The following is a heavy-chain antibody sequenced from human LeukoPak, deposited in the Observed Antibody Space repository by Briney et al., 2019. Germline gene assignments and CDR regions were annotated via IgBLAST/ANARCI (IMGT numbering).Heavy chain of an antibody. CDR2: IYYSGST. CDR1: GGSISSSSYY. CDR3: AFSPKYSSGWYFEYYFDY. J-gene: IGHJ4*02. D-gene: IGHD6-19*01. V-gene: IGHV4-39*07. Sequence: SETLSLTCTVSGGSISSSSYYWGWIRQPPGKGLEWIGSIYYSGSTYYNPSLKSRVTISVDTSKNQFSLKLSSVTAADTAVYYCAFSPKYSSGWYFEYYFDYWGQGTLVTVSS.